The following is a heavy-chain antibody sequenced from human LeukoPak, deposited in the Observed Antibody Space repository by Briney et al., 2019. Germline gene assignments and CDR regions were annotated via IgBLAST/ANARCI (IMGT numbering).Heavy chain of an antibody. V-gene: IGHV7-4-1*02. Sequence: ASVKVSCKASGYTFTSYAMNWVRQAPGQGLEWMGWINTNTGNPTYAQGFTGRFVFSLDTSVSTAYLQISSLKAEGTAVYYCARAGSSYYDSSGYIDYWGQGTLVTVSS. D-gene: IGHD3-22*01. CDR2: INTNTGNP. CDR3: ARAGSSYYDSSGYIDY. J-gene: IGHJ4*02. CDR1: GYTFTSYA.